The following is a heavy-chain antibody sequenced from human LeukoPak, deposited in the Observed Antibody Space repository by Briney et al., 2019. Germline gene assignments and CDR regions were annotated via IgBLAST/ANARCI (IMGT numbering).Heavy chain of an antibody. CDR3: ARDLLRGMTTVTTDAFDI. Sequence: ASVKVSCKASGYTFTCYYMHWVRQAPGQGLEWMGIINPSGGSTSYAQKFQGRVTMTRDTSTSTVYMELSSLRSEDTAVYYCARDLLRGMTTVTTDAFDIWGQGTMVTVSS. J-gene: IGHJ3*02. CDR1: GYTFTCYY. CDR2: INPSGGST. V-gene: IGHV1-46*01. D-gene: IGHD4-17*01.